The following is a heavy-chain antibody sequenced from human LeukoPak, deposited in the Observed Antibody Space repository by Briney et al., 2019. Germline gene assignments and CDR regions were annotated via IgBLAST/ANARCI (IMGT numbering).Heavy chain of an antibody. D-gene: IGHD5-18*01. Sequence: SETLSLTCTISGGSISSYYGNWIRQPPGKGLEWIGYFYYSGNTNYNPSLKSRLTIYWDTSKNQFYLKLSSVTAADADVYYCASARVVDTPMSYYMDVWGKGTTVTVSS. CDR1: GGSISSYY. J-gene: IGHJ6*03. CDR3: ASARVVDTPMSYYMDV. V-gene: IGHV4-59*01. CDR2: FYYSGNT.